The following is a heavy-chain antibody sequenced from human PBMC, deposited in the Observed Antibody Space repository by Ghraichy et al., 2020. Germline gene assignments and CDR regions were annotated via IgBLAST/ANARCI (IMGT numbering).Heavy chain of an antibody. D-gene: IGHD2-21*02. CDR3: ALEECDGDCFFTY. V-gene: IGHV4-31*03. J-gene: IGHJ4*02. Sequence: SETLSLTCTVSGGSVNTGTYFWTWIRQHPATGLEWIGYIHSTGGTYYKSSLKSRVTVSMDTSKNQFSLRLSSVTAADSAVYYCALEECDGDCFFTYWGQGALVTVSS. CDR2: IHSTGGT. CDR1: GGSVNTGTYF.